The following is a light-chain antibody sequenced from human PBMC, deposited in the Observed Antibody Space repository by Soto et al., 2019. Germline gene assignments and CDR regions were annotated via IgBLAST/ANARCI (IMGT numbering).Light chain of an antibody. J-gene: IGLJ3*02. CDR1: SSNIGAGYD. CDR3: QSYDSSLSGWV. CDR2: DNN. Sequence: QSVLTQPPSVSGAPGLRVTISCTGSSSNIGAGYDVHWYQQLPGTAPKLLIYDNNNRPSGVPDRFSGSKSGTSASLAITGLQAEDEADYYCQSYDSSLSGWVFGGGTKVTVL. V-gene: IGLV1-40*01.